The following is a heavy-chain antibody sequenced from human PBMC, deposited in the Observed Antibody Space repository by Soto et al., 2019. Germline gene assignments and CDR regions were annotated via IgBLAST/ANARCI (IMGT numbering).Heavy chain of an antibody. J-gene: IGHJ4*02. Sequence: PSETLSLTCAVSGGSISSSNWWSWVRQSPGKGLEWIGEIYHSGSTNYNPSLKSRVTISVDKSKNQFSLKLSSVTAADTAVYYCARLGTTGTTFDYWGQGTLVTVSS. D-gene: IGHD4-4*01. V-gene: IGHV4-4*02. CDR3: ARLGTTGTTFDY. CDR2: IYHSGST. CDR1: GGSISSSNW.